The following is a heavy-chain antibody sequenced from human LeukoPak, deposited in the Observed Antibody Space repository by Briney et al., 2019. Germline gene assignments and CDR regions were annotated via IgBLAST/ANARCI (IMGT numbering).Heavy chain of an antibody. CDR1: GGSISSSSYY. CDR3: ARDLGYCSGGSCSDAFDI. D-gene: IGHD2-15*01. J-gene: IGHJ3*02. CDR2: IYYSGST. V-gene: IGHV4-39*07. Sequence: SETLSLTCTVSGGSISSSSYYWGWIRQPPGKGLEWIGSIYYSGSTYYNPSLKSRVTISVDTSKNQFSLKLSSVTAADTAVYYCARDLGYCSGGSCSDAFDIWGQGTMVTVSS.